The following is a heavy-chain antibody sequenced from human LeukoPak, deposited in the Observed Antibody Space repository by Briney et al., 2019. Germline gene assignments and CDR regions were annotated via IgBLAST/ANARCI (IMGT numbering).Heavy chain of an antibody. Sequence: KPSECLSLTCTVSGDSVTTYCWSWVRQPPGNGLEWLGYVYYSGSATYNPSLKSRVTISVDTSKNQFSLRLSSVTAADTAVYYCARDGSNWSNDYYHGVDVWGQGTTVTVSS. CDR1: GDSVTTYC. CDR3: ARDGSNWSNDYYHGVDV. CDR2: VYYSGSA. J-gene: IGHJ6*02. V-gene: IGHV4-59*02. D-gene: IGHD4-11*01.